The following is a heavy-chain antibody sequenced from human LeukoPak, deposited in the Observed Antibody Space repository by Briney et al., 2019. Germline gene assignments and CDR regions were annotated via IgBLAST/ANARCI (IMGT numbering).Heavy chain of an antibody. CDR2: VYPSNSET. CDR1: GYSFTEYW. Sequence: GESLKISCKGSGYSFTEYWIAWVRQMPGKGLEWMGIVYPSNSETRYSPSFQGQFTISADKSISTAYLQWSSLEVADTAMYFCARHRYSGGDTQGFDSWGQGTLVTVSS. J-gene: IGHJ4*02. V-gene: IGHV5-51*01. CDR3: ARHRYSGGDTQGFDS. D-gene: IGHD5-12*01.